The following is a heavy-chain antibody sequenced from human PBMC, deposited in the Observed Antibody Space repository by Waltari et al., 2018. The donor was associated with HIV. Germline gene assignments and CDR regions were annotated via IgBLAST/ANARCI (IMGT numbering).Heavy chain of an antibody. D-gene: IGHD4-17*01. CDR1: GFTFDDYA. CDR3: STYGDSEAFDI. J-gene: IGHJ3*02. CDR2: ISWDGGST. V-gene: IGHV3-43D*03. Sequence: DVQLVDSGGVVVQPGGSLRFACAASGFTFDDYAMHWVRQAPGKGLEWVALISWDGGSTYYADSVKGRFTISRDNSKNSLYLQMNSLRAEDTALYYCSTYGDSEAFDIWGQGTMVTVSS.